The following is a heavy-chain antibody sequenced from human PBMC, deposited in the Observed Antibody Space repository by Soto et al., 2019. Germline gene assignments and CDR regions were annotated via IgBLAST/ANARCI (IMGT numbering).Heavy chain of an antibody. D-gene: IGHD2-2*01. Sequence: PXVSLRLSCAASGFDFSVYWMSWVRQAAGKGPEWVANIKFDGSEKQYVDSVKGRFTISRDNARNSVFLQMNSLRAGDTAVYYCVKDGGYCSSATCYSPRNHYFDAWGQGTLVTVSS. CDR2: IKFDGSEK. V-gene: IGHV3-7*03. CDR3: VKDGGYCSSATCYSPRNHYFDA. J-gene: IGHJ5*02. CDR1: GFDFSVYW.